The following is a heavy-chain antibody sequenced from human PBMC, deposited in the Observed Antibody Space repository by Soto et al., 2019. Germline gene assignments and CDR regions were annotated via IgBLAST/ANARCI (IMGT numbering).Heavy chain of an antibody. J-gene: IGHJ5*02. CDR2: IYVTGAV. CDR1: GAALNSGNYY. D-gene: IGHD2-21*01. V-gene: IGHV4-31*03. CDR3: ARLRIATNNYKWFDP. Sequence: SETLSLTCIVSGAALNSGNYYWSWIRQVPGKGLEWIGHIYVTGAVDYNPSLRDRITISQDTSERQFSLNLRLVTAADTAVYYWARLRIATNNYKWFDPRGQGTLGTVSS.